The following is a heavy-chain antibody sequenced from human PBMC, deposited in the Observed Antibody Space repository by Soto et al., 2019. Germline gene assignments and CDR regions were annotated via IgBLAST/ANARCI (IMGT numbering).Heavy chain of an antibody. D-gene: IGHD4-4*01. CDR2: IIPILGTA. V-gene: IGHV1-69*11. Sequence: QVQLVQSGDEVKKPGSSVKVSCKASGGTFNSYAINWVRQAPGQGLEWMGGIIPILGTANYARKFQGRVTITADESTSTVYMELRSLRSEDTAIDYCARGGYGSKLPDYWGQGSQVTVSS. CDR1: GGTFNSYA. CDR3: ARGGYGSKLPDY. J-gene: IGHJ4*02.